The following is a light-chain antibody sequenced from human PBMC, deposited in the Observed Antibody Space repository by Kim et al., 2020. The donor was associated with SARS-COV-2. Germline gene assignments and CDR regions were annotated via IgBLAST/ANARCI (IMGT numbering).Light chain of an antibody. CDR2: KDS. J-gene: IGLJ2*01. CDR1: VLAKKY. CDR3: YSAADKNLV. V-gene: IGLV3-27*01. Sequence: SYELTQPSSVSVSPGQTARITCSGDVLAKKYARWFQQKPGQAPVLVIYKDSERPSGIPERFSGPSSGTTVPLTISGAQVEDEADYYCYSAADKNLVFGGG.